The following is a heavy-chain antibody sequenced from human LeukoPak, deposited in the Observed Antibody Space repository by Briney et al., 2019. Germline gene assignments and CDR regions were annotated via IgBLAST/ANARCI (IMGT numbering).Heavy chain of an antibody. D-gene: IGHD3-10*02. CDR3: AKVGYYVPWPGALDI. Sequence: PGGSLRLSCAASGFTFSSCWMSWVRQAPGKGLEWVAHIKQDGSEKYYVDSVKGRFTISRDNAKNSLYLQMNSLRAEDTAVYYCAKVGYYVPWPGALDIWGQGTMVTVSS. V-gene: IGHV3-7*03. CDR2: IKQDGSEK. J-gene: IGHJ3*02. CDR1: GFTFSSCW.